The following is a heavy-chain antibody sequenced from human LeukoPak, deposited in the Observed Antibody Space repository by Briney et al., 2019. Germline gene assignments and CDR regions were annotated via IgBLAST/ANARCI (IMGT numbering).Heavy chain of an antibody. D-gene: IGHD1-26*01. J-gene: IGHJ4*02. CDR2: IYYSGST. CDR3: ARDAMGATNGYFDY. Sequence: KASETLSLTCTVSGGSISSGGYYWSWIRQHPGKGLEWIGYIYYSGSTYYNPSLKSRVTISVDTSKNQFSLKLTSVTAADTAVYYCARDAMGATNGYFDYWGQGTLVTVSS. V-gene: IGHV4-31*03. CDR1: GGSISSGGYY.